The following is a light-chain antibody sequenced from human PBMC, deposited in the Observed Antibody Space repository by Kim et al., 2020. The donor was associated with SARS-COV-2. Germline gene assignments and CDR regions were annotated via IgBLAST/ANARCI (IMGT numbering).Light chain of an antibody. Sequence: QSVLTQPPSVSAAPGHKVTISCSGSRSNIGNNTVSWYQQFPGTAPRLINHDNDKRPSGIPDRFSSSKSGTSATLGITGLRTGDEADYYCATWDSSLSVGVFGGGTKVTVL. CDR1: RSNIGNNT. CDR2: DND. CDR3: ATWDSSLSVGV. V-gene: IGLV1-51*01. J-gene: IGLJ3*02.